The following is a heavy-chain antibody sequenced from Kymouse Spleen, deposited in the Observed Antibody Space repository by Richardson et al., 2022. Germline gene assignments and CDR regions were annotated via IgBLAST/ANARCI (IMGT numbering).Heavy chain of an antibody. CDR1: GFTFSSYG. CDR2: IWYDGSNK. D-gene: IGHD4-17*01. V-gene: IGHV3-33*01. J-gene: IGHJ6*02. Sequence: QVQLVESGGGVVQPGRSLRLSCAASGFTFSSYGMHWVRQAPGKGLEWVAVIWYDGSNKYYADSVKGRFTISRDNSKNTLYLQMNSLRAEDTAVYYCARDDYGDFFYYYYYGMDVWGQGTTVTVSS. CDR3: ARDDYGDFFYYYYYGMDV.